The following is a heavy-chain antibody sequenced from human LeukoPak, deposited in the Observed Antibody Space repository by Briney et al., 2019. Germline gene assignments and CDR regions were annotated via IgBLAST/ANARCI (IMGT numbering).Heavy chain of an antibody. CDR1: GGSISSSNW. CDR2: IYHSGST. V-gene: IGHV4-4*02. D-gene: IGHD1-26*01. J-gene: IGHJ3*02. Sequence: SETLSLTCAVSGGSISSSNWWSWVRQPPGKGLEWIGEIYHSGSTNYNPSLKSRVTISVDKSKNQFSLKLSSVTAADTAVYYCARVSSGSYEGAFDIWGQGTMVTVSS. CDR3: ARVSSGSYEGAFDI.